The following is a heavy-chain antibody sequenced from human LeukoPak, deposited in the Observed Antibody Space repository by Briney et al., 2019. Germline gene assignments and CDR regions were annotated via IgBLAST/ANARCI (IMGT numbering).Heavy chain of an antibody. CDR2: ISYDGSNK. Sequence: PGGSLRLSCAASGFTFSSYAMHWVRQAPGKGLEWVAVISYDGSNKYYADSVKGRSTISRDNSKNTLYLQMNSLRAEDTAVYYCASTRWNYWGQGTLVTVSS. J-gene: IGHJ4*02. CDR3: ASTRWNY. V-gene: IGHV3-30-3*01. D-gene: IGHD1-1*01. CDR1: GFTFSSYA.